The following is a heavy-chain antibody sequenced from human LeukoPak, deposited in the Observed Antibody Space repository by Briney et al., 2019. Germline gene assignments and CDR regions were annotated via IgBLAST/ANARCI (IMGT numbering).Heavy chain of an antibody. CDR1: GYTFTSYG. V-gene: IGHV1-18*01. Sequence: ASVKVSCKASGYTFTSYGISWVRQAPGQGLEWMGWISAYNGNTNYAQKLQGRVTMTTDTSTSTAYMELRSLRSEDTAVYYCAKDRLGSRGYFFDYWGQGTLVTVSS. CDR3: AKDRLGSRGYFFDY. J-gene: IGHJ4*02. D-gene: IGHD3-9*01. CDR2: ISAYNGNT.